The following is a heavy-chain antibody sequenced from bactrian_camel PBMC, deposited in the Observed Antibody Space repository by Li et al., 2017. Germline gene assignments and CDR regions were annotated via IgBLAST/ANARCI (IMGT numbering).Heavy chain of an antibody. CDR3: AAGPGTPVIGSIGPCLLPAVY. CDR2: IYTGGGST. J-gene: IGHJ4*01. CDR1: GFTFSTYY. Sequence: HVQLVESGGGLVQPGGSLRLSCVASGFTFSTYYMSWVRQAPGKGLEWVSSIYTGGGSTYYADSVKGRFTISRDNSKNIVHLQMNSLKVDDTVVYYCAAGPGTPVIGSIGPCLLPAVYWGQGTQVTVS. V-gene: IGHV3-2*01. D-gene: IGHD5*01.